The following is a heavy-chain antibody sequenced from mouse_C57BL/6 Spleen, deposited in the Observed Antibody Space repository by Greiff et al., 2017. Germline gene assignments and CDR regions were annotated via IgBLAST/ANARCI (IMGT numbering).Heavy chain of an antibody. CDR3: ARSGYDYDFY. CDR2: INPGSGGT. Sequence: VMLVEPGAELVRPGTSVKVSCKASGYAFTNYLIEWVKQRPGQGLEWIGVINPGSGGTNYNEKFKGKATLTADKSSSTAYMQLSSLTSEDSAVYFCARSGYDYDFYWGQGTTLTVSS. CDR1: GYAFTNYL. D-gene: IGHD2-4*01. J-gene: IGHJ2*01. V-gene: IGHV1-54*01.